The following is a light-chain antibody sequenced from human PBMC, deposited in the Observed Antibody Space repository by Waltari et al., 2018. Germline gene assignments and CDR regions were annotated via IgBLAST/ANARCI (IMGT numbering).Light chain of an antibody. Sequence: IQLTQSPSSLDASVGDRVTITCRSSQGISSYLAWYQQKPGKAPKLLIYAASTLQSGVPSRFSGSGSGTDFTLTISSLQPEDFATYYCQQLNSYPHTFGQGTKLEIK. CDR2: AAS. CDR1: QGISSY. V-gene: IGKV1-9*01. J-gene: IGKJ2*01. CDR3: QQLNSYPHT.